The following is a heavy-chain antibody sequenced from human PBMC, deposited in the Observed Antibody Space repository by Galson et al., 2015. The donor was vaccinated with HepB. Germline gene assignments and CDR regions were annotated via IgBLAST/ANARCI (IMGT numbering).Heavy chain of an antibody. J-gene: IGHJ4*02. CDR3: AAGGLKGGDYFDY. CDR1: GFTFSSYA. CDR2: ISYDGSNK. V-gene: IGHV3-30*04. D-gene: IGHD3-10*01. Sequence: SLRLSCAASGFTFSSYAMHWVRQAPGKGLEWVAVISYDGSNKYYADSVKGRFPISRDNSKNTLYLQMNSLRAEDTAVYYCAAGGLKGGDYFDYWGQGTLVTVSS.